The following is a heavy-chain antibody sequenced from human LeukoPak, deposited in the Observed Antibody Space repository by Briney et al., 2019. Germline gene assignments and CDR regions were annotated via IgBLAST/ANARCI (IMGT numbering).Heavy chain of an antibody. J-gene: IGHJ4*02. V-gene: IGHV3-74*01. CDR1: GFTFSSYW. Sequence: GGSLRLSCAASGFTFSSYWMHWVRQAPGKGLVWVSRINSDGSSTSYADSVKGRFAISRDNAKNTLYLQMNSLRAEDTAVYYCARGYYYDSSPDYWGQGTLVTVSS. CDR3: ARGYYYDSSPDY. CDR2: INSDGSST. D-gene: IGHD3-22*01.